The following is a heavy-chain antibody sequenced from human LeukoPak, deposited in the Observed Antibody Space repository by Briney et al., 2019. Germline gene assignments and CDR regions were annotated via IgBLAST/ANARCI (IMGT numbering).Heavy chain of an antibody. J-gene: IGHJ4*02. CDR3: ARVPTTVTYTDY. CDR1: GFTFSDYY. V-gene: IGHV3-11*01. D-gene: IGHD4-17*01. Sequence: GGSLRLSCAASGFTFSDYYMSWIRQAPGKGLEWVSYISTTGSTKYYADSVKGRFTISRDNAKNSLYLQTNSLRAEDTAVYYYARVPTTVTYTDYWGQGTLVTVSS. CDR2: ISTTGSTK.